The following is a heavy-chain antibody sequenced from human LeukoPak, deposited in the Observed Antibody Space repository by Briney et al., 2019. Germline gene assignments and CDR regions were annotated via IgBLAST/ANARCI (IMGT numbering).Heavy chain of an antibody. V-gene: IGHV1-18*01. CDR2: ISAHNGNT. D-gene: IGHD1-7*01. J-gene: IGHJ3*02. Sequence: ASVKISSEASGYTFTSYGISWEPQAPGQGLEWMGWISAHNGNTNYEQTNQGSDTITTETSTSKAYTELRSLRSDATAMYYSARDHVYWNYGQAIDIWGQGTMVTVSS. CDR3: ARDHVYWNYGQAIDI. CDR1: GYTFTSYG.